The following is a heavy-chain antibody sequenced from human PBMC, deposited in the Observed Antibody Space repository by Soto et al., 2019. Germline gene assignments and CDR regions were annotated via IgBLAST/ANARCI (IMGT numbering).Heavy chain of an antibody. Sequence: GGSLRLSCAASGFTFSSYWMSWVRQAPGRGLEWVANIKQDGREQYCVDSVKGRFTISRDNAKNSLYTQMNRLRPDDTVVYYCASSSSSPFRFDYWGQGAVVTVSS. D-gene: IGHD6-6*01. J-gene: IGHJ4*02. V-gene: IGHV3-7*01. CDR2: IKQDGREQ. CDR3: ASSSSSPFRFDY. CDR1: GFTFSSYW.